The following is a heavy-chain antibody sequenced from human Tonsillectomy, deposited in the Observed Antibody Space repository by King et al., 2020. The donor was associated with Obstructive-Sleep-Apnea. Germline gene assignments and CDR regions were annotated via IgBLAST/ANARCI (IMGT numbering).Heavy chain of an antibody. CDR2: IYYSGST. J-gene: IGHJ3*02. V-gene: IGHV4-39*07. D-gene: IGHD3-3*01. Sequence: QLQESGPGLVKPSETLSLTCTVSGGSISSGSYYWGWIRQPPGKGLEWIGSIYYSGSTYYNPSLKSRVTISLDTSKNQFSLKLSSVTAADTAVYYCAREKGGCYDFWSGYCVNDAFDIWGQGTMVTVSS. CDR1: GGSISSGSYY. CDR3: AREKGGCYDFWSGYCVNDAFDI.